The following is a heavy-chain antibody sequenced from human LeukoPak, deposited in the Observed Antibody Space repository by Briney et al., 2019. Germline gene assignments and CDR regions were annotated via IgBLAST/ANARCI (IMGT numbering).Heavy chain of an antibody. J-gene: IGHJ5*02. CDR1: GGSISSYY. V-gene: IGHV4-4*07. CDR3: ARDVEAAAGTSWFDP. CDR2: IYTSGST. D-gene: IGHD6-13*01. Sequence: NPSETLSLTCTVSGGSISSYYWSWIRQPAGKGLEWIGRIYTSGSTNYNPSLKSRVTMSVDTSKNRFSLKLSSVTAADTAVYYCARDVEAAAGTSWFDPWGQGTLVTVSS.